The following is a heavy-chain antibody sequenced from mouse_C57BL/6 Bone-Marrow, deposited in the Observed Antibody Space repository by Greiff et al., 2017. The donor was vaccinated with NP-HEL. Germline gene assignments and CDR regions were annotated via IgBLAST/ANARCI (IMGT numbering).Heavy chain of an antibody. CDR3: ARGGYDGYYSYAMDY. D-gene: IGHD2-3*01. CDR2: IYPGSGST. J-gene: IGHJ4*01. V-gene: IGHV1-55*01. Sequence: VQLQQPGAELVKPGASVKMSCKASGYTFTSYWITWVKQRPGQGLEWIGDIYPGSGSTNYNEKFKSKATLTVDTSSSTAYMQLSSLTSEDSAVYYCARGGYDGYYSYAMDYWGQGTSVTVSS. CDR1: GYTFTSYW.